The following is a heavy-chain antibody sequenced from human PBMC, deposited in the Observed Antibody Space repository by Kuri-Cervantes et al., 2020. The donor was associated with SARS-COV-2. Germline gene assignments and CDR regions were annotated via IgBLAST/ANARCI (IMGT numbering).Heavy chain of an antibody. Sequence: GESLKISCAASGFNFSGTDMHWVRQAPGKGLEWVAFISYDGKNKNCIASGKGRFTISRDNSQNTLSLQLKSLRSGDAAMYYCAKDGVGAHDFWGQGTLVTVSS. V-gene: IGHV3-30*18. CDR3: AKDGVGAHDF. D-gene: IGHD4/OR15-4a*01. J-gene: IGHJ4*02. CDR2: ISYDGKNK. CDR1: GFNFSGTD.